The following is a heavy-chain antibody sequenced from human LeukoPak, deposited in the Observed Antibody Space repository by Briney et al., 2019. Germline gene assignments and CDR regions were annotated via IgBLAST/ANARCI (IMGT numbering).Heavy chain of an antibody. J-gene: IGHJ4*02. D-gene: IGHD5-18*01. V-gene: IGHV3-30-3*01. Sequence: SGGSLRLSCEASGFIFRSYAMHWVRQAPGKGLEWVAVISYDGSNEFYADSVKGRFTISRDNSKNTLYLQMNSLRAEDTAVYYRARDYRGDTAMVIGYWGQGTLVTVSS. CDR1: GFIFRSYA. CDR2: ISYDGSNE. CDR3: ARDYRGDTAMVIGY.